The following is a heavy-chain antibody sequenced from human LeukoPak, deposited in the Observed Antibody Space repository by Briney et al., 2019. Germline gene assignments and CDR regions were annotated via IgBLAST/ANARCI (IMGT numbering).Heavy chain of an antibody. V-gene: IGHV3-53*01. CDR1: GFTVSTNY. Sequence: GSLRLSCAASGFTVSTNYMSWVRQAPGKGLEWVSVLYSGGSTYYADSVKGRFTISRDNSKNTLYLQMNSLRAEDTAVYYCARDRVPSSTWWEDYYYGMDVWGQGTTVTVSS. CDR2: LYSGGST. J-gene: IGHJ6*02. D-gene: IGHD1-26*01. CDR3: ARDRVPSSTWWEDYYYGMDV.